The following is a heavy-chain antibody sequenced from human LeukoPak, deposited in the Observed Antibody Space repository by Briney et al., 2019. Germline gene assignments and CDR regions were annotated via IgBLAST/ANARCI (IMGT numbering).Heavy chain of an antibody. CDR1: GGSVSSGSYY. CDR2: IYTSGST. V-gene: IGHV4-61*02. Sequence: SETLSLTCTVSGGSVSSGSYYWSWIRQPAGKGLEWIGRIYTSGSTNYNPSLKSRVTISVDTSKNQFSLKLSSVTAADTAVYYCARDRWFGELFSSYYYYYYMDVWGKGTTVTISS. D-gene: IGHD3-10*01. J-gene: IGHJ6*03. CDR3: ARDRWFGELFSSYYYYYYMDV.